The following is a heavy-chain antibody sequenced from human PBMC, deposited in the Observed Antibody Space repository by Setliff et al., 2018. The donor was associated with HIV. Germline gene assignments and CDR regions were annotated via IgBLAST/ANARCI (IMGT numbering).Heavy chain of an antibody. D-gene: IGHD6-6*01. CDR3: ARGGGTSSPIDYHYYIDV. Sequence: TSETLSLTCPVSGDSISSSIYYWGWVRQPPGKGLEWIGGIYYTGSPFYNPSLKSRVTISVDTSNNQFSLKLSSVTAADTAVYYCARGGGTSSPIDYHYYIDVWGKGTTVTVSS. CDR1: GDSISSSIYY. V-gene: IGHV4-39*01. CDR2: IYYTGSP. J-gene: IGHJ6*03.